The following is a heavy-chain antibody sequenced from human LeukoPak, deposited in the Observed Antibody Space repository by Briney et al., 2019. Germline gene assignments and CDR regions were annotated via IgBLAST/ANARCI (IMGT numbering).Heavy chain of an antibody. CDR2: IYYSGST. D-gene: IGHD3-10*01. J-gene: IGHJ4*02. CDR3: SRRDFYGSGSNYDY. V-gene: IGHV4-59*08. CDR1: GGSIGGYY. Sequence: SGTLSLTCTVSGGSIGGYYWSWIRQAPGKGLEWIGYIYYSGSTNYNPSLKSRVTISLATSKRQFSLRVTSVTAADTAVYCCSRRDFYGSGSNYDYWGQGTLVTVSS.